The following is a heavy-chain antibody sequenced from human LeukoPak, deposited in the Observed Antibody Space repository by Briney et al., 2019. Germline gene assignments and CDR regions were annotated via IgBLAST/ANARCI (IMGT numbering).Heavy chain of an antibody. V-gene: IGHV3-23*01. CDR3: AKDPYGTRYFDY. D-gene: IGHD2-2*01. Sequence: PGGSLRLSCAASGCTFNKYAMRWVRQAPGKGLEWVSSLSGSGGNTYYADSVKGRFTISRDNSKNTVYLQMNSLRAGDTAVYYCAKDPYGTRYFDYWGQGTLVTVSS. CDR2: LSGSGGNT. J-gene: IGHJ4*02. CDR1: GCTFNKYA.